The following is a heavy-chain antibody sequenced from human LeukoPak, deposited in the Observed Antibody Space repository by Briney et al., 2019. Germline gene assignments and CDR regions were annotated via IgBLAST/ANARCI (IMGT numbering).Heavy chain of an antibody. CDR3: ARVPYCSGGSCSTLDP. D-gene: IGHD2-15*01. J-gene: IGHJ5*02. CDR2: IIPIFGTA. CDR1: GGTFSSYA. Sequence: SVKVSCKASGGTFSSYAISWVRQAPGQGLEWMGGIIPIFGTANYAQKFQGRVTITTDESTSTAYMELSSLRSEDTAVYYCARVPYCSGGSCSTLDPWGQGTLVTVSS. V-gene: IGHV1-69*05.